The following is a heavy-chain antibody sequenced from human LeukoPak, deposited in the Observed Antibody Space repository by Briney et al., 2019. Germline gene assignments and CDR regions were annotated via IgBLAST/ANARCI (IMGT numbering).Heavy chain of an antibody. CDR2: TYYRSNWIN. CDR1: GDSFFSSTAA. D-gene: IGHD1-26*01. J-gene: IGHJ4*02. V-gene: IGHV6-1*01. CDR3: ARDDVGRRYDY. Sequence: SQTLSLTCALSGDSFFSSTAAWNWIRQSPSRGIEWLGRTYYRSNWINEYAISVRGRMAINPDTSKNQFSLQLNSVTPEDTAVYFCARDDVGRRYDYWGQGIRVTVSS.